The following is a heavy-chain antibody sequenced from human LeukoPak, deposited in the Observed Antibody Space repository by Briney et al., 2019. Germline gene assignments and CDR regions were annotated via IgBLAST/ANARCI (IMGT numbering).Heavy chain of an antibody. V-gene: IGHV4-59*12. CDR1: GGSISSYY. J-gene: IGHJ5*02. Sequence: SETLSLTCTVSGGSISSYYWSWIRQPPGKGLEWIGYIYYSGSTNYNPSLKSRVTISVDTSKNQFSLKLSSVTAADTAVYYCARDYHYYGSGSYYLNWFDPWGQGTLVTVSS. CDR2: IYYSGST. CDR3: ARDYHYYGSGSYYLNWFDP. D-gene: IGHD3-10*01.